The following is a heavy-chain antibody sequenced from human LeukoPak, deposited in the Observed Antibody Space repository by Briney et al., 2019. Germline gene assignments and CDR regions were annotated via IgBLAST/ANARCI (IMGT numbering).Heavy chain of an antibody. CDR1: GYTFTGYY. V-gene: IGHV1-2*02. D-gene: IGHD6-19*01. J-gene: IGHJ3*02. CDR2: INPNSGGT. CDR3: ARGGSGWFDAFDI. Sequence: ASVKVSCKASGYTFTGYYMHWVRQAPGQGLEWMGWINPNSGGTNYAQKFLGRVTMTRDTSITTAYMELSRLRCDDTAAYYCARGGSGWFDAFDIWGQGTMVTVSS.